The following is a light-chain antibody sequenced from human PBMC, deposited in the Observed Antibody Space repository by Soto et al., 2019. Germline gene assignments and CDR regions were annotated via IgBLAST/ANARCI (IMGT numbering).Light chain of an antibody. CDR3: QQYNSYSPIT. J-gene: IGKJ5*01. CDR1: QSISSW. V-gene: IGKV1-5*03. CDR2: KES. Sequence: DIQMTQSPSTLSASVGDRVTITCRASQSISSWLAWYQQKQGKAPKLLIYKESSLESGVPSRFSGSGSGTEFTLTISSLQPDDFATYYCQQYNSYSPITFGQGTRLEIK.